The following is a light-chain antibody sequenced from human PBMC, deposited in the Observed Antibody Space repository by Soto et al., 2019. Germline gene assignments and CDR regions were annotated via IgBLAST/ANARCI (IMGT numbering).Light chain of an antibody. CDR1: QTILHSSNNRNK. J-gene: IGKJ2*01. Sequence: DIVMTQSPDSLTMSLGERATINCKSSQTILHSSNNRNKLAWYQQRPGQPPRVLIFWASTRQSGVPDRFSGSGSATDFTLTITSLQAEDVAIYYCQQYYSIPYTFGLGTKVEI. CDR3: QQYYSIPYT. V-gene: IGKV4-1*01. CDR2: WAS.